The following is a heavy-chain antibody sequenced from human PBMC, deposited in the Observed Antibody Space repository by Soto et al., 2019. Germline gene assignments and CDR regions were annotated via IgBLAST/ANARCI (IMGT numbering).Heavy chain of an antibody. Sequence: GGSLRLSCAASGFSFSSYGMHWVRQAPGEGLDWVAVIWYDGSNKYYAESVKGRFTISRDNSKNTLYVQMNSLTVEDTAVYYCARAQYTGSYFDACDVWGQGTMVTVSS. CDR1: GFSFSSYG. J-gene: IGHJ3*01. V-gene: IGHV3-33*03. CDR2: IWYDGSNK. D-gene: IGHD1-26*01. CDR3: ARAQYTGSYFDACDV.